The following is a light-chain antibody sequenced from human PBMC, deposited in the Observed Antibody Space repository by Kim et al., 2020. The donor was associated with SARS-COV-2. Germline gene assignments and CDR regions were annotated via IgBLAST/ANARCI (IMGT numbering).Light chain of an antibody. CDR2: DVS. CDR1: SSDVGGYNY. J-gene: IGLJ1*01. V-gene: IGLV2-14*03. CDR3: SSYTSSSTRNV. Sequence: QPALTQPASVSGSPGQSITISCTGTSSDVGGYNYVSWYQQHPGKAPKLMIYDVSNRPSGVSNRFSGSKSGNTASLTISGLQAEDEADYYCSSYTSSSTRNVFGSGTKVTVL.